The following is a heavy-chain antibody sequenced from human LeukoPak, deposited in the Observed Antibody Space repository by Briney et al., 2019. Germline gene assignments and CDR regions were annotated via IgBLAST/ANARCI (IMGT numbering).Heavy chain of an antibody. CDR1: AFTFSSYS. CDR3: ARGSGYSYGEFDF. D-gene: IGHD5-18*01. Sequence: GGSLRLSCEASAFTFSSYSMNWVRQAPGKGLEWVSSISAGSNYIYYADSVKGRFPISRDNAKNSLYLQMNSLRAEDTAVYYCARGSGYSYGEFDFWGQGTLVTVSS. V-gene: IGHV3-21*01. J-gene: IGHJ4*02. CDR2: ISAGSNYI.